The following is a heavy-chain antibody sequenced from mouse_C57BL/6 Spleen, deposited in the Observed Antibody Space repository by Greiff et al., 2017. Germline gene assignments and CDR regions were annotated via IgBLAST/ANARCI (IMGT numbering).Heavy chain of an antibody. Sequence: EVMLVESGGGLVQPGGSLKLSCAASGFTFSDYYMYWVRQTPEKRLEWVAYISNGGGSTYYPDTVKGRFTISRDNAKNTLYLQMSRLNSDDTAMYYCARHGDYGNPFAYWGQGTLVTVSA. V-gene: IGHV5-12*01. J-gene: IGHJ3*01. CDR3: ARHGDYGNPFAY. CDR2: ISNGGGST. D-gene: IGHD2-1*01. CDR1: GFTFSDYY.